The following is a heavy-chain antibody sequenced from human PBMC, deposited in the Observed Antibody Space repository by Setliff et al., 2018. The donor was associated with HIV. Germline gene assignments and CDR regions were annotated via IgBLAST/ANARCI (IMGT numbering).Heavy chain of an antibody. D-gene: IGHD4-17*01. J-gene: IGHJ4*02. V-gene: IGHV4-39*07. Sequence: PSETLSLTCSVSGGSMRSNIYYWAWIRQSPGKGLEWIGSIHLSDTYYNPSLKSRVTMSVDVSKDQFSLKLTSLTAADTAVYHCARSSTAGFDYWGQGKLVTVSS. CDR2: IHLSDT. CDR1: GGSMRSNIYY. CDR3: ARSSTAGFDY.